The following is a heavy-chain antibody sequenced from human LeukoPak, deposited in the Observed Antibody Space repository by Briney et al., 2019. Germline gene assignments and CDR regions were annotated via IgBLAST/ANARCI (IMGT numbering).Heavy chain of an antibody. J-gene: IGHJ3*02. V-gene: IGHV1-2*02. CDR2: INPNTGGT. CDR1: GYNFTGYY. D-gene: IGHD1-26*01. Sequence: ASVKVSCKASGYNFTGYYLHWVRQAPGQGLEWMGWINPNTGGTKYAQKFQGRVTMTRDTSISTAYMELSRLRSDDTAVYYCARKSSDSGFDIWGQGTMVTVSS. CDR3: ARKSSDSGFDI.